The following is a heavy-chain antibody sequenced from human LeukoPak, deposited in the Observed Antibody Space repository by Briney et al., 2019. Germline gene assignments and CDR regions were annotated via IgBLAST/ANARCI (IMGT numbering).Heavy chain of an antibody. V-gene: IGHV4-39*06. CDR3: ARDRGIMLTFGGVVAKGAHY. D-gene: IGHD3-16*02. CDR2: VYSSGSV. Sequence: SETLSLTCAVSGGSIAIRNYYWAWIRQSPGRGLEWLGSVYSSGSVYYNPSLKSRVTILVDTSKNQFALKLRSVTAADTALYYCARDRGIMLTFGGVVAKGAHYWGQGTLVTVSS. CDR1: GGSIAIRNYY. J-gene: IGHJ4*02.